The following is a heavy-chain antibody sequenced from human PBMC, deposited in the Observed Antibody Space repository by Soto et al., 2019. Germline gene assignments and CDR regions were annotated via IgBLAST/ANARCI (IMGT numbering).Heavy chain of an antibody. CDR3: ARGVWAVTISDLYYFDY. Sequence: QVQLQESGPGLVKPSQTLSLTCTVSGGSISSGGYYWSWIRQHPGKGLEWIGYIYYSGSTYYNPSLKSRVTISVDPSKSHFSLKLSYVPAADTAVYYCARGVWAVTISDLYYFDYWGQGTLVTVSS. CDR1: GGSISSGGYY. CDR2: IYYSGST. J-gene: IGHJ4*02. D-gene: IGHD4-17*01. V-gene: IGHV4-31*03.